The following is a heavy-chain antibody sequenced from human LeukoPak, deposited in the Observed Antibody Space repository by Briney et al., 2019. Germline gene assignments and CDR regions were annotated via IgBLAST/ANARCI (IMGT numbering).Heavy chain of an antibody. CDR2: ISYDGSNK. Sequence: GGSLRLSCSASGFTFSTYWMSWVRQAPGKGLEWVSFISYDGSNKYYADSVKGRFTISRDSSKNTLYLQMSCLRAEDTAVYYCAKAHGTSRFDPWGQGILVTVSS. J-gene: IGHJ5*02. CDR1: GFTFSTYW. CDR3: AKAHGTSRFDP. V-gene: IGHV3-30*18. D-gene: IGHD5-24*01.